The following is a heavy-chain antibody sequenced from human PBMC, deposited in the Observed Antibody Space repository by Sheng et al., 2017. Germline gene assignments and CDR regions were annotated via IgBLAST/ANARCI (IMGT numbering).Heavy chain of an antibody. J-gene: IGHJ6*03. CDR3: ARGHYGQPQEGGGYYMDV. CDR1: GGTFSSYA. V-gene: IGHV1-69*04. D-gene: IGHD3-10*01. CDR2: IIPILGIA. Sequence: QVQLVQSGAEVKKPGSSVKVSCKASGGTFSSYAISWVRQAPGQGLEWMGGIIPILGIANYAQKFQGRVTITADKSTSTAYMELSSLRSEDTAVYYCARGHYGQPQEGGGYYMDVWGKGTTVTVSS.